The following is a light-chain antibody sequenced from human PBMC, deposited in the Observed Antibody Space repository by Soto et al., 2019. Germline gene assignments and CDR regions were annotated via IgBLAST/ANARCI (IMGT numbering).Light chain of an antibody. CDR1: SSNIGAGYD. V-gene: IGLV1-40*01. J-gene: IGLJ3*02. Sequence: QSVLTQPPSVSGAPGQSVTISCTGSSSNIGAGYDVHWYQQLPGTAPKLLIYGNSNRPSGVPDRFSGSNSGTSASLAITGLQAEDEAEYYCLSYDSSLRGWVFGGGTKRAVL. CDR3: LSYDSSLRGWV. CDR2: GNS.